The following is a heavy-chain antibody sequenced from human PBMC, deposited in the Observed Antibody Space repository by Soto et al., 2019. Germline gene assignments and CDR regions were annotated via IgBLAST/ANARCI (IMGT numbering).Heavy chain of an antibody. V-gene: IGHV4-39*01. CDR3: ARHYYDSSGYSLFWDY. CDR2: IYYSGST. CDR1: GGSISSSSYY. D-gene: IGHD3-22*01. J-gene: IGHJ4*02. Sequence: QLQLQESGPGLVKPSETLSLTCTVSGGSISSSSYYWGWIRQPPGKGLEWIGSIYYSGSTYYNPSLKSRVTLSVDTSKNQFSLKLSSVTAADTAVYYCARHYYDSSGYSLFWDYWGQGTLVTVSS.